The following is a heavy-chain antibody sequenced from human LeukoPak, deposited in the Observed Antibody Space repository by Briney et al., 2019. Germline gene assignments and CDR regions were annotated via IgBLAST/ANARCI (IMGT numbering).Heavy chain of an antibody. CDR2: ISYDGSNR. Sequence: GGSLRLSCAASGFTFSSYAMHWVRQAPGKGLEWVALISYDGSNRNYADSVKGRFTISRDNSKNTLYLQMNSLRADDTAIFYCAKGFGSGSPYFFDYWGQGALVTVSS. CDR1: GFTFSSYA. V-gene: IGHV3-30*04. CDR3: AKGFGSGSPYFFDY. D-gene: IGHD3-10*01. J-gene: IGHJ4*02.